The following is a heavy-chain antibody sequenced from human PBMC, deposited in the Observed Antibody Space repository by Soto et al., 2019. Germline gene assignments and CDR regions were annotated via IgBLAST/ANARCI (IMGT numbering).Heavy chain of an antibody. J-gene: IGHJ5*02. CDR2: ISSSSSYI. V-gene: IGHV3-21*01. Sequence: PGGSLRLSCAASGFTFSSYSMNWVRQAPGKGLEWVSSISSSSSYIYYADSVKGRFTISRDNAKNSLYLQMNSLRAEDTAVYYCASTDPIAVAGTFWFDPWGQGTLVTVSS. CDR3: ASTDPIAVAGTFWFDP. CDR1: GFTFSSYS. D-gene: IGHD6-19*01.